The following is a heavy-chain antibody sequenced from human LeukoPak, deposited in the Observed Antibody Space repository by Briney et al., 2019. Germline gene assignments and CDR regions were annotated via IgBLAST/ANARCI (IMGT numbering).Heavy chain of an antibody. CDR1: GGSISSGSYY. CDR2: IYTSGST. CDR3: ARDSIAGYSLSW. Sequence: SQTLSLTCTVSGGSISSGSYYWSWIRQPAGKGLEWIGRIYTSGSTNYNPSLKSRVTISVDTAKNQFSLKLSSVTAADTAVYYCARDSIAGYSLSWWGQGTLVTVSS. V-gene: IGHV4-61*02. D-gene: IGHD3-9*01. J-gene: IGHJ4*02.